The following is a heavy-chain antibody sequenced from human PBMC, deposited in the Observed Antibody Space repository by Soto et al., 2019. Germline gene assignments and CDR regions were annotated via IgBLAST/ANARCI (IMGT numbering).Heavy chain of an antibody. D-gene: IGHD3-10*01. Sequence: PGGSLRLSCASSGFPFSSYCMHWVRQVPGKGLVWVSRINSNGSSTNYADSVKGRFTVSRDNAKNTLYLQMNSLRAEDTAVYYCAGDLTIRGLSPRIDPWGQGTLVTVSS. CDR1: GFPFSSYC. J-gene: IGHJ5*02. CDR2: INSNGSST. CDR3: AGDLTIRGLSPRIDP. V-gene: IGHV3-74*01.